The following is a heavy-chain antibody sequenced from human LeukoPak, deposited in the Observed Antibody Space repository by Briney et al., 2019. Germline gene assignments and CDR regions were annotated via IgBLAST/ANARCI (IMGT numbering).Heavy chain of an antibody. J-gene: IGHJ4*02. CDR2: IYYTGTT. D-gene: IGHD5-24*01. Sequence: SQTLSLTCTVSGGAISSGGYYWSWIRQPPGKGLDWIGYIYYTGTTYYHPSLKSRVTISLDTSKNQFSLRLNSVTAADAAVYFCARSGDAYSFDYWGQGSLVIVSS. CDR3: ARSGDAYSFDY. CDR1: GGAISSGGYY. V-gene: IGHV4-31*03.